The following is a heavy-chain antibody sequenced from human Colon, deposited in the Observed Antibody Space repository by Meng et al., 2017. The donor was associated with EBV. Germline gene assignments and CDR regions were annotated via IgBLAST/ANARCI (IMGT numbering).Heavy chain of an antibody. V-gene: IGHV4-34*12. CDR2: IIHGGSP. CDR1: GGSLSGAY. J-gene: IGHJ4*02. CDR3: ARRPTGIDY. D-gene: IGHD2-8*02. Sequence: HVTPPQWGAGLLKPSATLSPPCAVNGGSLSGAYWNGIRQPPGKGLEWIGEIIHGGSPSYNPSLKSRVTISIDTSKNQLSLMLSSVTAADTAVYYCARRPTGIDYWGQGTLVTVSS.